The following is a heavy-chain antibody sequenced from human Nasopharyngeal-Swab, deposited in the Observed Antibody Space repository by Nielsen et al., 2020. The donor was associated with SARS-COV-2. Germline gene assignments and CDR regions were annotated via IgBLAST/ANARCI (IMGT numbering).Heavy chain of an antibody. J-gene: IGHJ4*02. CDR1: GYTFTSNV. CDR3: AREGDASVPGTLFDY. D-gene: IGHD6-19*01. V-gene: IGHV7-4-1*02. Sequence: ASVKVSCKASGYTFTSNVLNWVRQAPGQGPEYIGWISTQTGAPTYAQGFTGRFVFSLDTSVSTAYLQISGLKSEDTAVYRCAREGDASVPGTLFDYWGQGTQVTVSS. CDR2: ISTQTGAP.